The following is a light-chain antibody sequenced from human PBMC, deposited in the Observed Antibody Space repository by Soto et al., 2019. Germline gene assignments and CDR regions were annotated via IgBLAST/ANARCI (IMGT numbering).Light chain of an antibody. J-gene: IGKJ1*01. CDR2: GAS. V-gene: IGKV3-20*01. CDR3: HHFGSLPET. Sequence: EIVLTQSPGTLSLSPGERATLSCRASQSVSSYLAWYQQKPGQAPRLLIYGASSRATGIPDRFSGSGSGTDFTLTISRLEPEDFAVYYCHHFGSLPETFGQGTNVE. CDR1: QSVSSY.